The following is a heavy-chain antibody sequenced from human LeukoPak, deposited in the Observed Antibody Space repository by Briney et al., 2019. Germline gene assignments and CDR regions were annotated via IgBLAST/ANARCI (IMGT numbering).Heavy chain of an antibody. CDR1: GYSFTSYW. D-gene: IGHD3-16*01. Sequence: GESLRISCKGSGYSFTSYWISWVRQMPGKGLEWMGRIDPSDSYTNYSPSFQGHVTISADKSISTAYLQWSSLKASDTAMYYCESPLYTDDAFDIWGQGTMVTVSS. CDR2: IDPSDSYT. CDR3: ESPLYTDDAFDI. J-gene: IGHJ3*02. V-gene: IGHV5-10-1*01.